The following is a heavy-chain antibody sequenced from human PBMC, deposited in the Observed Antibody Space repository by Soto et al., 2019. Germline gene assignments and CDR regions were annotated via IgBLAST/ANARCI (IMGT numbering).Heavy chain of an antibody. V-gene: IGHV3-23*01. CDR3: AKDRRVRRWLQQYYFDY. CDR1: GFTFSSYE. CDR2: ISGSGGST. D-gene: IGHD5-18*01. Sequence: HPGGSLRLSCAASGFTFSSYEMNWVRQAPGKGLEWVSAISGSGGSTYYADSVKGRFTISRDNSKNTLYLQMNSLRAEDTAVYYCAKDRRVRRWLQQYYFDYWGQGTLVTVSS. J-gene: IGHJ4*02.